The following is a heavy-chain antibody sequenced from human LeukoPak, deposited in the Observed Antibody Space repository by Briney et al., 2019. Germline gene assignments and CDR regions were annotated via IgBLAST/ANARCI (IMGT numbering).Heavy chain of an antibody. CDR2: ISSSGSTI. J-gene: IGHJ5*02. Sequence: GGSLRLSCATSGFTFSDYYMSWIRQAPGKGLEWVSYISSSGSTIYYADSVKGRFTISRDNAKNSLYLQMNSLRAEDTAVYYCARALPEGYCSSTSCYVNWFDPWGQRTLVTVSS. V-gene: IGHV3-11*01. D-gene: IGHD2-2*01. CDR3: ARALPEGYCSSTSCYVNWFDP. CDR1: GFTFSDYY.